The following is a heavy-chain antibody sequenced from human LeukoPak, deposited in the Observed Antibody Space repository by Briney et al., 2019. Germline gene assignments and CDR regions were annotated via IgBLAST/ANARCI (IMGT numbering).Heavy chain of an antibody. CDR1: GFTFSSYG. V-gene: IGHV3-30*02. Sequence: GGSLRLSCAASGFTFSSYGMHWVRQAPGKGLEWVPFFRYDGSYKYYADSVKGRFTISRDNSKNTLYLQMNSLRAEDTAVYYCAKDPRAYSGSYYFDYWGQGTLVTVSS. CDR2: FRYDGSYK. CDR3: AKDPRAYSGSYYFDY. J-gene: IGHJ4*02. D-gene: IGHD1-26*01.